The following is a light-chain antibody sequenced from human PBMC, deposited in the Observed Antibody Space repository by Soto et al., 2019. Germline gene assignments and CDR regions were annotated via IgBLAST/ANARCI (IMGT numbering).Light chain of an antibody. J-gene: IGLJ1*01. CDR2: DIS. Sequence: QSVMTQPSSASVSPGRSVTISCTETTSDVGGCNYVSWYQQHPDKAPKLMIYDISKRPSAIPDRSSGSKSGNTASLTVSGLQPEDEADYYCSSYAGSNKAVFGSGTKVTVL. CDR1: TSDVGGCNY. V-gene: IGLV2-8*01. CDR3: SSYAGSNKAV.